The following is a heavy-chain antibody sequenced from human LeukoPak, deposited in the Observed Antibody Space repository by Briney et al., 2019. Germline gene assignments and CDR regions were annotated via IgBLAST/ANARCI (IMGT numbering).Heavy chain of an antibody. V-gene: IGHV4-31*03. D-gene: IGHD3-16*01. CDR3: ARFGHYAFDI. J-gene: IGHJ3*02. CDR2: IYFSGST. CDR1: GGSISSGGNY. Sequence: SETLSLTCTVSGGSISSGGNYWSWIRQHPGKGLEWIGYIYFSGSTYYNPSLKGRVTISVDTSKNQFSLRLSSVTAADTAVYYCARFGHYAFDIWGQGTLCTVSS.